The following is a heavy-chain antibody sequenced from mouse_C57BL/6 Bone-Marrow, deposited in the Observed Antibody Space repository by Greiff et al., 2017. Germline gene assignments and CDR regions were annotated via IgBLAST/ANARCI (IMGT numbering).Heavy chain of an antibody. D-gene: IGHD2-4*01. CDR2: IDPANGDT. J-gene: IGHJ3*01. CDR1: GFNIKDDY. CDR3: TTGGDDYGGFAD. V-gene: IGHV14-4*01. Sequence: VQLQQSGAELVRPGASVKLSCTASGFNIKDDYMTWVKQRPEQGLEWIGWIDPANGDTEYASQFPGTATITADTSSNTADLQLSSLTSEDTAVYYCTTGGDDYGGFADRGQRTLVTVSA.